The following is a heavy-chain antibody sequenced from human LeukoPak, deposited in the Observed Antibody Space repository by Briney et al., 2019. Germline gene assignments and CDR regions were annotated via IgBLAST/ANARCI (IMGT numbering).Heavy chain of an antibody. J-gene: IGHJ4*02. CDR3: ARDHTYYYDSSGYYYRFWVY. D-gene: IGHD3-22*01. Sequence: PSETLSLTCTVSGGSISSSSYYWGWIRQPPGKGLEWIGSIYYSGSTYYNPSLKSRVTISVDTSKNQFSLKLSSVTAADTAVYYRARDHTYYYDSSGYYYRFWVYWGQGTLVTVSS. CDR2: IYYSGST. CDR1: GGSISSSSYY. V-gene: IGHV4-39*07.